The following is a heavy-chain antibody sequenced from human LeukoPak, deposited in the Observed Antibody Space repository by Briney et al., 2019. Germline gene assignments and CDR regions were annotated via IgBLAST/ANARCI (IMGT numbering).Heavy chain of an antibody. CDR2: ISGSGGNT. J-gene: IGHJ4*02. Sequence: PGGSLRLSCAASGFTFSSYAMSWARQAPEKGLEWVSDISGSGGNTYYADSVKGRFTISRDNSKNTLSLQMNSLRAEDTAVYYCAKGYDFLDYWGQGTLVTVPS. D-gene: IGHD5-12*01. CDR1: GFTFSSYA. CDR3: AKGYDFLDY. V-gene: IGHV3-23*01.